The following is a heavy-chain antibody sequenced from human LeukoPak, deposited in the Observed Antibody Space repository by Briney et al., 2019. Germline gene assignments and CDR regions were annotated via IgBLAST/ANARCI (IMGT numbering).Heavy chain of an antibody. D-gene: IGHD1-1*01. Sequence: ASVKVSCKTSGYTFSDYDFNWVRQAPGQGLEWMGWMSPNSRNTGYAQNFQGRITITWNTSISTAYMELSTLRSEDTAVYYCARETTDTTGTTSWFDPWGQGTLVTVSS. CDR3: ARETTDTTGTTSWFDP. J-gene: IGHJ5*02. V-gene: IGHV1-8*03. CDR2: MSPNSRNT. CDR1: GYTFSDYD.